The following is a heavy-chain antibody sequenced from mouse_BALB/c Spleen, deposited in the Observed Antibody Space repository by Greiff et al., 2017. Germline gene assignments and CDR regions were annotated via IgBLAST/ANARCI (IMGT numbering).Heavy chain of an antibody. J-gene: IGHJ4*01. CDR1: GFDIKDYY. Sequence: VQLQQSGAELVRSGASVKLSCTASGFDIKDYYMHWVKQRPEQGLEWIGWIDPENGDTEYAPKFQGKATMTADTSSNTAYLQLSSLTSEDTAVYYCNAWGNSPKDYWGQGTSVTVSS. V-gene: IGHV14-4*02. D-gene: IGHD2-1*01. CDR2: IDPENGDT. CDR3: NAWGNSPKDY.